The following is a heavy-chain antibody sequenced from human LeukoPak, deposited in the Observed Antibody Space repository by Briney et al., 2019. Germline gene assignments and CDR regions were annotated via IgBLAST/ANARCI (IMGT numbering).Heavy chain of an antibody. Sequence: PGGSLRLSCAASGFTLSSYGMHWVRQAPGKGLQWVAVIWYDGSKKYYTDSVKGRFTISRDNSKNTLYLQVDSLRAEDTAEYYCARGQYSPDYWGQGTLVTVSS. D-gene: IGHD2-15*01. CDR3: ARGQYSPDY. V-gene: IGHV3-33*01. CDR2: IWYDGSKK. J-gene: IGHJ4*02. CDR1: GFTLSSYG.